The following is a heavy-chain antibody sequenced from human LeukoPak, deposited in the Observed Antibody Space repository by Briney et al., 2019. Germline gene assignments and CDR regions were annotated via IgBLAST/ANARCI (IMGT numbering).Heavy chain of an antibody. CDR3: ARFTSGYYGYFDY. CDR2: INPNSGGT. Sequence: ASVKVSCKASGYTFTGYYMHWMRQAPGQGLEWMGWINPNSGGTNYAQKFQGRVTMTRDTSISTAYMELNRLRSDDTAVYYCARFTSGYYGYFDYWGQGTLVTVSS. V-gene: IGHV1-2*02. J-gene: IGHJ4*02. D-gene: IGHD3-22*01. CDR1: GYTFTGYY.